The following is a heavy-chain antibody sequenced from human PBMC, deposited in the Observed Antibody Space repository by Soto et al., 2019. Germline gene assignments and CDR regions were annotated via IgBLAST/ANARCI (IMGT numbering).Heavy chain of an antibody. CDR1: GVSISSYF. CDR3: ARIGGYHGPLDY. Sequence: SETLSLTCSVSGVSISSYFWSWIRQPPGRGLEWIGYTYHRDSTNYSPSRKSRVAISLDTSENQFSLKVNSVTAADTAVYYCARIGGYHGPLDYWGQGTPVTVSS. CDR2: TYHRDST. D-gene: IGHD3-16*02. J-gene: IGHJ4*02. V-gene: IGHV4-59*01.